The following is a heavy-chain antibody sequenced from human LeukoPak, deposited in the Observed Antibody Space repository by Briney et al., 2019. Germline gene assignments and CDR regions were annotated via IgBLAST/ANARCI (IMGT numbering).Heavy chain of an antibody. V-gene: IGHV3-23*01. CDR2: TSGSGGST. Sequence: GGSLRLSCAASGFSFSSYTMSWVRQAPGKGLEWVSGTSGSGGSTYYADSVKGRFTFSRDNSKNTLYLQMNSLRAEDTAVYYCAKGREPSSPFDIWGQGTMVTVSS. CDR3: AKGREPSSPFDI. J-gene: IGHJ3*02. CDR1: GFSFSSYT.